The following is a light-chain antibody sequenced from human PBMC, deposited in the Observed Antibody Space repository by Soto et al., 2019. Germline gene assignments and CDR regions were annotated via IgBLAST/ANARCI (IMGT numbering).Light chain of an antibody. CDR2: GAS. CDR1: QSVSSSF. CDR3: QQDGSSRLT. Sequence: EIVLTQSPGTLSLSPGERATLSCRASQSVSSSFLTWYQQKPGQAPRLLIYGASSRATGIPDRFSGSGSGTDFTLTSSRLEPEDFAVYYCQQDGSSRLTFGGGTKVEIK. V-gene: IGKV3-20*01. J-gene: IGKJ4*01.